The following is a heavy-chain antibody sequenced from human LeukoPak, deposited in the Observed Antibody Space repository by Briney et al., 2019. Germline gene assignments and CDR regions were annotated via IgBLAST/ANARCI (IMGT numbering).Heavy chain of an antibody. D-gene: IGHD3-3*01. CDR2: IYYTRST. CDR3: ASLVTTIFGVVV. CDR1: GGSISSGEYY. J-gene: IGHJ4*02. Sequence: SETLSLTCTVSGGSISSGEYYLSWIRQPPGKGLERIGYIYYTRSTYYHPSLKSRVVISVDTSKNQFSLKLSSVTAADTAVYYCASLVTTIFGVVVWGQGTLVTVSS. V-gene: IGHV4-30-4*08.